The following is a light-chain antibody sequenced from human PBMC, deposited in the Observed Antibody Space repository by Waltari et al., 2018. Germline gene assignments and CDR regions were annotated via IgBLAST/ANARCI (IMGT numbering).Light chain of an antibody. CDR3: QTWDIATVV. J-gene: IGLJ2*01. Sequence: LALTQSPSASASLGASVTVTCTLSSDHNNYAIAWHQQQPQKGPRYLMKVNSDGSHIRGAGISDRFSGSSSGAERYLTISSLQSEDEGDYYCQTWDIATVVFGGGTKLTVL. V-gene: IGLV4-69*01. CDR1: SDHNNYA. CDR2: VNSDGSH.